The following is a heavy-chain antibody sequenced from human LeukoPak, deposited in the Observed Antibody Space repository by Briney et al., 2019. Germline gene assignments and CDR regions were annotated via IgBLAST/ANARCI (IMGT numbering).Heavy chain of an antibody. Sequence: PGGSLRLSCAASGFSFSNYAMSWVRQAPGKGMEWVSAISSSGGSTYHADSVKGRFTISRDTSKNTLYLQMNSLRAEDMAVYYCARHLGYCSEGTCYFDYWGQGTLVTVSS. CDR1: GFSFSNYA. CDR2: ISSSGGST. D-gene: IGHD2-15*01. CDR3: ARHLGYCSEGTCYFDY. V-gene: IGHV3-23*01. J-gene: IGHJ4*02.